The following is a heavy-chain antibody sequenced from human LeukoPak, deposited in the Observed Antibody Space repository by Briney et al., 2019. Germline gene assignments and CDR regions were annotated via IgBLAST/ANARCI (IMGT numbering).Heavy chain of an antibody. J-gene: IGHJ3*02. CDR3: ARDRPTFQRGYSYGLDAFDN. Sequence: SVKVSCKASGGTFSSYAISWVRQAPGQGLEWMGGIIPIFGTANYAQKFQGRVTITADESTSTAYMELSSLRSEDTAVYYCARDRPTFQRGYSYGLDAFDNWGQGTMVTVSS. CDR2: IIPIFGTA. D-gene: IGHD5-18*01. V-gene: IGHV1-69*01. CDR1: GGTFSSYA.